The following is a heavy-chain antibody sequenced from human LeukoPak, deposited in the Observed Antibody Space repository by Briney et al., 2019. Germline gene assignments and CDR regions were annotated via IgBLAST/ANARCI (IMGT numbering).Heavy chain of an antibody. CDR1: GLTFSSYA. V-gene: IGHV3-23*01. D-gene: IGHD1-26*01. J-gene: IGHJ4*02. CDR2: ISGSGGST. CDR3: TTEGRKGRSPRPIVGATYARYFDY. Sequence: GGSLRLSCAASGLTFSSYAMSWVRQAPGKGLEWVSAISGSGGSTYYADSVKGRFTISRDNSKNTLYLQMNSLRAEDTAVYYCTTEGRKGRSPRPIVGATYARYFDYWGQGTLVTVSS.